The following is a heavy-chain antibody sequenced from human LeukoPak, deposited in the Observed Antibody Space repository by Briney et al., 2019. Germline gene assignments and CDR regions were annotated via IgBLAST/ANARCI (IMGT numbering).Heavy chain of an antibody. CDR2: INHSGST. Sequence: PSETLSLTCAVYGGSFSGYYWSWICQPPGKGLEWIGEINHSGSTNYNPSLKSRVTISVDTSKNQFSLKLSSVTAADTAVYYCASQLGSYYIDYWGQGTLVTVSS. J-gene: IGHJ4*02. D-gene: IGHD3-10*01. V-gene: IGHV4-34*01. CDR1: GGSFSGYY. CDR3: ASQLGSYYIDY.